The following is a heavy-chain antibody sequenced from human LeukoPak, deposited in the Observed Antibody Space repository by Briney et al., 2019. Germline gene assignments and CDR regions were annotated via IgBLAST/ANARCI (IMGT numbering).Heavy chain of an antibody. Sequence: ASVKVFCKASGYTFTHYYMHWVRQARGQGLEWMGRIDGETGNTRYAQNFQGRVSMTRDTSTSTVYMELSSLRFEDTAVYYCARDPGANYFGPGTHFAYWGQGALVTVSS. CDR2: IDGETGNT. J-gene: IGHJ4*02. CDR3: ARDPGANYFGPGTHFAY. CDR1: GYTFTHYY. D-gene: IGHD3-10*01. V-gene: IGHV1-46*01.